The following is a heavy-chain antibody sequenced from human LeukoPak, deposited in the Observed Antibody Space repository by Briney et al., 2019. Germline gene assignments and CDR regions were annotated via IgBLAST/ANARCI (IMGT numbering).Heavy chain of an antibody. J-gene: IGHJ4*02. CDR1: GYTFTSYG. Sequence: GASVKVSCKASGYTFTSYGISWVRQAPGQGLEWMGWISAYNGNTNYAQKLQGRVTMTTDTSTSTAYMELRSLRSDDTAVYYRARPFPQYYYDSSGIGPLDYWGQGTLVTVSS. CDR3: ARPFPQYYYDSSGIGPLDY. D-gene: IGHD3-22*01. CDR2: ISAYNGNT. V-gene: IGHV1-18*01.